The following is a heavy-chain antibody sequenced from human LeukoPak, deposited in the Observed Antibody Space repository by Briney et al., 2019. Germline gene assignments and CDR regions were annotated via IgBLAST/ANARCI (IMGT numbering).Heavy chain of an antibody. CDR2: ISYDGSNK. J-gene: IGHJ4*02. D-gene: IGHD3-22*01. V-gene: IGHV3-30-3*01. CDR1: GFTFSDYA. CDR3: ARAGGYYDSSGYYPLDY. Sequence: GGSLRLSCAASGFTFSDYAMHWVRQAPGKGLEWVAVISYDGSNKYYADSVKGRFTISRDNSKNTLYLQMNSLRAEDTAVYYCARAGGYYDSSGYYPLDYWGQGTLVTVSS.